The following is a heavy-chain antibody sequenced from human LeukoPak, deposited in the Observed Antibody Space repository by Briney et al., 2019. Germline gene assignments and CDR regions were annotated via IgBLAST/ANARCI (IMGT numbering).Heavy chain of an antibody. J-gene: IGHJ4*02. CDR2: IYTSGST. Sequence: SETLSLTCTVSGGSISSYYWSWIRQPAGKGLEWIGRIYTSGSTNYNPSLKSRVTMSVDTSKNQFSLKLSSVTAADTAVYYCARVWSDYVWGSYRYSEAYYFDYWGQGTLVTVSS. V-gene: IGHV4-4*07. D-gene: IGHD3-16*02. CDR3: ARVWSDYVWGSYRYSEAYYFDY. CDR1: GGSISSYY.